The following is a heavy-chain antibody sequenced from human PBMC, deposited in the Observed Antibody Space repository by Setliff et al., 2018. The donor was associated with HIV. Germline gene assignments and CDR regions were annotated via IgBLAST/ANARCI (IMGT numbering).Heavy chain of an antibody. J-gene: IGHJ6*03. CDR2: IYSTGNT. D-gene: IGHD5-18*01. Sequence: PSETLSLTCTVSGGSISSGTYYWSWIRQPAGKGLEWIGHIYSTGNTNYNSSLKSRVTMLIETSKNQFSLKLTSVTAADTAVYYCARGSRGYSYAYYYYYMDVWGKGTTVTVSS. V-gene: IGHV4-61*09. CDR3: ARGSRGYSYAYYYYYMDV. CDR1: GGSISSGTYY.